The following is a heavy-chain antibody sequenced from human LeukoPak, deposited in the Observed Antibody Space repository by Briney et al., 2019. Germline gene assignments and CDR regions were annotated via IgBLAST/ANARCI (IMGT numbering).Heavy chain of an antibody. CDR3: TRVGYIDEGIDY. V-gene: IGHV3-74*01. CDR1: GFTFSNYW. Sequence: PGGSLRLSCAASGFTFSNYWMHWVRQAPGKGLVWVSRINSDGSSTTYADSVKGRFTISRDNAKNTLYLQMNSLRAEDTAIYYCTRVGYIDEGIDYWGQGTLVTVSS. CDR2: INSDGSST. D-gene: IGHD5-24*01. J-gene: IGHJ4*02.